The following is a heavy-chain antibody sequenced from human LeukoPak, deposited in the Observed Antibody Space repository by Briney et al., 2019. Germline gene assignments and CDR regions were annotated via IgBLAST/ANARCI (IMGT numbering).Heavy chain of an antibody. V-gene: IGHV3-64*01. CDR1: GFTFSSYA. Sequence: RGSLRLSCVASGFTFSSYAMHWVRQAPGKGLEYVSAISSNGGSTYYANSVKGRFTISRDNSKNTLYLQMGSLRAEDMAVYYCARDLALKGHAFDIWGQGTMVTVSS. CDR2: ISSNGGST. J-gene: IGHJ3*02. CDR3: ARDLALKGHAFDI.